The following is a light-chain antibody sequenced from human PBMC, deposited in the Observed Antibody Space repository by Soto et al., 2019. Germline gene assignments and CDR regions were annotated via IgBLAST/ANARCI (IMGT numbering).Light chain of an antibody. Sequence: QSALTQPASVSGSPGQSITISCSGTSRDVGSYSLVSWYQQRPGKVPQLIIYEVSKRPSGVSNRFSGSKSANTASLTISGRQGDDEADYYCSTYTGFYTLVFGGGTKLTVL. CDR1: SRDVGSYSL. V-gene: IGLV2-23*02. CDR3: STYTGFYTLV. J-gene: IGLJ2*01. CDR2: EVS.